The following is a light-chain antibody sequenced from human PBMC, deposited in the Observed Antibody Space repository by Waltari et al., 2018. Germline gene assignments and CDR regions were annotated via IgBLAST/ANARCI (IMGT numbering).Light chain of an antibody. Sequence: EVVLTQSPATLSLSPGERATLSCRASQSVYNFLAWYQQKPGQAPRLLIYEASQRATGIPARFSGSGAETDFTLTISSLEPEDAAVYYCQQRANWPPLTFGGGTKVEIK. CDR1: QSVYNF. CDR2: EAS. CDR3: QQRANWPPLT. J-gene: IGKJ4*01. V-gene: IGKV3-11*01.